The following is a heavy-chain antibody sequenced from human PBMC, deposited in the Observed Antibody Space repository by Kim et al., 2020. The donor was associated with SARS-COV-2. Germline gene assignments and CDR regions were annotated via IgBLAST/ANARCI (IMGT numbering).Heavy chain of an antibody. J-gene: IGHJ6*02. CDR3: ARALSSSWYEGSGGMDV. V-gene: IGHV3-7*03. Sequence: GGSLRLSCAASGFTFSSYWMSWVRQAPGKGLEWVANIKQDGSEKYYVDSVKGRFTISRDNAKNSLYLQMNSLRAEDTAVYYCARALSSSWYEGSGGMDVWGQGTTVTVSS. CDR2: IKQDGSEK. CDR1: GFTFSSYW. D-gene: IGHD6-13*01.